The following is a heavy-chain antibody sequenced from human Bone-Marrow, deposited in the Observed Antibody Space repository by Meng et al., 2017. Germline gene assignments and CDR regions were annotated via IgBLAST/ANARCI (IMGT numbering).Heavy chain of an antibody. D-gene: IGHD2-21*02. J-gene: IGHJ4*02. Sequence: GESLKISCAASGFTFSSYSMNWVRQAPGKGLEWVSSISSSSSYIYYADSVKGRFTISRDNAKNSLYLQMNSLRAEDTAVYYCASYGGDSTDYWGQGTLVTVDS. CDR1: GFTFSSYS. V-gene: IGHV3-21*01. CDR2: ISSSSSYI. CDR3: ASYGGDSTDY.